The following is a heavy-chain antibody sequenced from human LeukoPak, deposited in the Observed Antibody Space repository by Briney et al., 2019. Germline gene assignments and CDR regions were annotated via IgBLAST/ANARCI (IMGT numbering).Heavy chain of an antibody. CDR1: GFTFSSYG. J-gene: IGHJ4*02. Sequence: GGSLRLSCAASGFTFSSYGMHWVRQAPGKGLEWVAFIRYDGSNKYYADSVKGRFTISRDNSKNTLYLQMNSLRAEDTAVYYCAKDLIAAAGTNLDNWGQGTLVTVSS. V-gene: IGHV3-30*02. CDR3: AKDLIAAAGTNLDN. D-gene: IGHD6-13*01. CDR2: IRYDGSNK.